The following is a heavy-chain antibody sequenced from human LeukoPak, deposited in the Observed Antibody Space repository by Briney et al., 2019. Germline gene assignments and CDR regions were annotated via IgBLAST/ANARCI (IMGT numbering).Heavy chain of an antibody. CDR1: GYTFTGYY. V-gene: IGHV1-2*02. D-gene: IGHD5-24*01. Sequence: ASVKVSCKASGYTFTGYYMHWVRQAPGQGLEWMGWINPNSGGTNYAQKFQSRVTMTRDTSIRTAYMELSRLRSDDTAVYYCARESGLEMATIFFDYWGQGTLVTVSS. J-gene: IGHJ4*02. CDR3: ARESGLEMATIFFDY. CDR2: INPNSGGT.